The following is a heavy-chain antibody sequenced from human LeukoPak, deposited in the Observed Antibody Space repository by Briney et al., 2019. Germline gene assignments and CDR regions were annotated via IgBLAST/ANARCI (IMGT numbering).Heavy chain of an antibody. CDR2: ISAYNGNT. CDR1: GYTFTSYG. Sequence: ASVKVSCKASGYTFTSYGISWVRQAPGQGLEWMGWISAYNGNTNYAQKLQGRVTMTTDTSTSTAYMELRSLRSDDTAVYYCARDHYYDSSGYYYALYYFDYWGQGTLVTVSS. CDR3: ARDHYYDSSGYYYALYYFDY. J-gene: IGHJ4*02. V-gene: IGHV1-18*01. D-gene: IGHD3-22*01.